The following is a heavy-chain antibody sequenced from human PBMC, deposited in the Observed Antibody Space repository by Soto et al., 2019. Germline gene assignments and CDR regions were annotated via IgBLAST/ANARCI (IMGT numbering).Heavy chain of an antibody. Sequence: QVQLVESGGGVVQPGRSLRLSCAASGFTFSSYGMHWVRQAPGKGLEWVEIIWSDGSKKYYADSVKGRFTISRDNSKNTLYLQMNSLRAEDTAVYYCARDDRVAVASFEYWGQGALVTVSS. D-gene: IGHD6-19*01. CDR1: GFTFSSYG. CDR2: IWSDGSKK. CDR3: ARDDRVAVASFEY. V-gene: IGHV3-33*01. J-gene: IGHJ4*02.